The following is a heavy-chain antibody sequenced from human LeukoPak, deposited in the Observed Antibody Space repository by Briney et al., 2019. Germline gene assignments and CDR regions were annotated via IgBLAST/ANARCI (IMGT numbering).Heavy chain of an antibody. CDR2: IWYDGSNK. CDR3: ARLYRTNGVCYHDY. J-gene: IGHJ4*02. V-gene: IGHV3-33*01. D-gene: IGHD2-8*01. Sequence: PGGSLRLSCAASGFTFSSYGMHWVRQAPGKGLEWVAVIWYDGSNKYYADSVKGRFTISRDNSKNTLYLQMNSLRAEDTAVYYCARLYRTNGVCYHDYWGQGTLVTVSS. CDR1: GFTFSSYG.